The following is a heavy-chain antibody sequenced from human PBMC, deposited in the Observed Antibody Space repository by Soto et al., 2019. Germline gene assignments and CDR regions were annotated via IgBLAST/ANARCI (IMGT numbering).Heavy chain of an antibody. CDR1: GCSISSSSYY. Sequence: SETLSLACTVSGCSISSSSYYWGWIRQPPGKGLEWIGSIYYSGSTYYNPSLKSRVTISVDTSKNQFSLKLSSVTAADTAVYYCARDKITGLFDYWGQGTLVTVS. J-gene: IGHJ4*02. CDR2: IYYSGST. D-gene: IGHD2-8*02. CDR3: ARDKITGLFDY. V-gene: IGHV4-39*02.